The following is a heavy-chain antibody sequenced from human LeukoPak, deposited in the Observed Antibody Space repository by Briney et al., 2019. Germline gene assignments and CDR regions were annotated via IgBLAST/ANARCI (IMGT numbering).Heavy chain of an antibody. J-gene: IGHJ4*02. Sequence: GESLKISCKGSGYSFTSYWIGWVRQMPGKGLDWMGIIFLGDSDTTYSPSFQGQVTISADKSTSTAYLQWNSLKASDTAIYYCATSESQTRFDYWGQGTLVTVSS. CDR1: GYSFTSYW. CDR2: IFLGDSDT. D-gene: IGHD1/OR15-1a*01. V-gene: IGHV5-51*01. CDR3: ATSESQTRFDY.